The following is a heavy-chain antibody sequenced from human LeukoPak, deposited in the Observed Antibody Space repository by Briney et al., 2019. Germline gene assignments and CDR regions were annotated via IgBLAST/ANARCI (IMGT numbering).Heavy chain of an antibody. Sequence: GGSLRLSCAASGFTFSSYSMNWVRQAPGKGLEWVSSISSSSSYIYYADSVKGGFTISRDNAKNSLYLQMNSLRAEDTAVYYCARGRQLAGPAPWGQGTLVTVSS. J-gene: IGHJ5*02. CDR3: ARGRQLAGPAP. D-gene: IGHD6-6*01. CDR1: GFTFSSYS. V-gene: IGHV3-21*01. CDR2: ISSSSSYI.